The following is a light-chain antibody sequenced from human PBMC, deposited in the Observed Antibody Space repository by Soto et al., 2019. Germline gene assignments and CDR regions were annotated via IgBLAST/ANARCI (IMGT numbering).Light chain of an antibody. CDR2: EVT. Sequence: SALTQPASVSGSPGQAITISCTGSSGDVGHYNYVSLYQQHPGKAPKLIIYEVTNRPSGVTNRFSGTKSGNTASLIISGLQAEDEADYYCTSYTNGRIWVFGGGTKLTFL. CDR3: TSYTNGRIWV. CDR1: SGDVGHYNY. V-gene: IGLV2-14*01. J-gene: IGLJ3*02.